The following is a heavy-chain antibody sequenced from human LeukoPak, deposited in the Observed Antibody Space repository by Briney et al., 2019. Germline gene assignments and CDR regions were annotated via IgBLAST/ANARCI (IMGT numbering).Heavy chain of an antibody. Sequence: SETLSLTCTVSGGSISSYYWSWIRQPPGKGLEWIGYIYYSGSTNYNPSLKSRVTISVDTSKNQFSLKLSPVTAADTAVYYCARVMRLEKLAPFDYWGQGTLVTVSS. V-gene: IGHV4-59*01. CDR2: IYYSGST. CDR3: ARVMRLEKLAPFDY. CDR1: GGSISSYY. D-gene: IGHD3-16*01. J-gene: IGHJ4*02.